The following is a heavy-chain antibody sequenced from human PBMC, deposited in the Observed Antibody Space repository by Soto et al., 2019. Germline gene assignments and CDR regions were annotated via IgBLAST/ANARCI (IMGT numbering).Heavy chain of an antibody. CDR1: GFTFSSYA. J-gene: IGHJ4*02. V-gene: IGHV3-23*01. Sequence: GGSLRLSCAASGFTFSSYAMIWVRQAPGKGLEWVSAISGSGGSTYYAGSVRGRFTISRDNAKSSLYLQMNSLRAEDTAVYYCAKAIGINMISGKFEYWGQGTLVTVSS. CDR3: AKAIGINMISGKFEY. D-gene: IGHD3-22*01. CDR2: ISGSGGST.